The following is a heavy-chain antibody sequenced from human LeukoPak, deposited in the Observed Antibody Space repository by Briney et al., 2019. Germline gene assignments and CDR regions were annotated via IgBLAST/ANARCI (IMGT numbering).Heavy chain of an antibody. CDR1: GFTFSSYA. D-gene: IGHD3-10*01. V-gene: IGHV3-30-3*01. J-gene: IGHJ6*02. CDR2: ISYDGSNK. CDR3: ASQGGLLWFGELSGGMDV. Sequence: GGSLRLSCAASGFTFSSYAMNWVRQAPGKGLEWVAFISYDGSNKYYADSVKGRFTISRDNSKNTLYLQMNSLRAEDTAVYYCASQGGLLWFGELSGGMDVWGQGTTVTVSS.